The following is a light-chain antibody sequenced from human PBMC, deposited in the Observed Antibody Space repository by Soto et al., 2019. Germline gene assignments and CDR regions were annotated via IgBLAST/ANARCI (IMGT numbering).Light chain of an antibody. CDR2: EVS. J-gene: IGLJ1*01. CDR1: SSDVGGYNY. CDR3: SPYTSNSTHV. Sequence: QSALTQPASVSGSPGQSITISCTGTSSDVGGYNYVSWYQQHPGKAPKLMIYEVSNRPSGVSNRFSGSKSGNTASLTISGLQAEDEADFYCSPYTSNSTHVFGTGTKLTVL. V-gene: IGLV2-14*01.